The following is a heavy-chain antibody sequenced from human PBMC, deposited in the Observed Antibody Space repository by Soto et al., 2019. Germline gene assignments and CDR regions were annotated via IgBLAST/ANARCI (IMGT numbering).Heavy chain of an antibody. J-gene: IGHJ5*01. CDR1: GGSVNIGTDD. V-gene: IGHV4-61*01. CDR3: ARCRGHQTVPTGFDP. D-gene: IGHD3-10*01. CDR2: IHYSGST. Sequence: SETLALTCTVPGGSVNIGTDDCSWIRQPPGKGLEWIGFIHYSGSTNYNPSLKGRVTMSVDTSKNQFSLQLTSLRDEDTAVYYCARCRGHQTVPTGFDPWGQGPLVTVSS.